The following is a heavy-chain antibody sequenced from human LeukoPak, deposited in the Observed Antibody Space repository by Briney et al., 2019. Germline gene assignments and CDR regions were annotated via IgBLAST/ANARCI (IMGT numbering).Heavy chain of an antibody. CDR3: ARGAWYDFWSGYYWDWFDP. Sequence: ASVEVSCKASGYTFTSYYMHWVRQAPGQGLEWMGIINPSGGSTSYAQKFQGRVTMTRDTSTSTVFMELSSLRSEDTAVYYCARGAWYDFWSGYYWDWFDPWGQGTLVTVSS. V-gene: IGHV1-46*01. D-gene: IGHD3-3*01. J-gene: IGHJ5*02. CDR2: INPSGGST. CDR1: GYTFTSYY.